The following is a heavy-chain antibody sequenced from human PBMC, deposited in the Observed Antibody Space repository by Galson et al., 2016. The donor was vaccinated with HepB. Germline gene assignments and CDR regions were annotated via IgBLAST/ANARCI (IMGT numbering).Heavy chain of an antibody. CDR1: GFSFSNSG. D-gene: IGHD3-16*01. CDR2: IPRSGDAT. V-gene: IGHV3-23*01. J-gene: IGHJ4*02. CDR3: GKHGGFDY. Sequence: SLRLSCAASGFSFSNSGMSWVRQAPGRGLEWVSGIPRSGDATHYADFVKGRFTISRDNSKTTLYLYMNNLTAGDTAIYYCGKHGGFDYWGQGALVTVSS.